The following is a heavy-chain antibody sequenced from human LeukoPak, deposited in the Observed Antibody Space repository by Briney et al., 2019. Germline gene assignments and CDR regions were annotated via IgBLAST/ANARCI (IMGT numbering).Heavy chain of an antibody. V-gene: IGHV1-2*06. J-gene: IGHJ4*02. D-gene: IGHD3-10*01. Sequence: GASVKVSCKASGYPFTAYYIHWVRLAPGQGLEWMGLINPHSGATNYAQKFQGRVTVTTDTSISTASMELTGLRYDDTAVYYCARDQGYYGSGSYSGINDYWGQGTLVTVSS. CDR3: ARDQGYYGSGSYSGINDY. CDR1: GYPFTAYY. CDR2: INPHSGAT.